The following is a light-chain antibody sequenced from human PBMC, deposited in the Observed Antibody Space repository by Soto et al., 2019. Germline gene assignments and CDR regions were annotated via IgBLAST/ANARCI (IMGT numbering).Light chain of an antibody. Sequence: EIVLTQSPRTLSLSPGERATLSCRASQSVTSNYLAWYQQKPGQAPRLLVYGASSRATGISDRFSGSGSGTDFTLTISRMEPEDFAVYYCQHYVSPPITFGQGTRLEIK. CDR1: QSVTSNY. V-gene: IGKV3-20*01. J-gene: IGKJ5*01. CDR2: GAS. CDR3: QHYVSPPIT.